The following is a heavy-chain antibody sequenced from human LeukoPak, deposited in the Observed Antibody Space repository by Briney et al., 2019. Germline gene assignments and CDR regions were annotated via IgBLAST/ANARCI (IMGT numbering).Heavy chain of an antibody. D-gene: IGHD4-17*01. V-gene: IGHV3-48*03. Sequence: GGSLRLSCAASGFTFSSYEMNWVRQAPGKGLEWVSYISSSGSTIYYADSVKGRFTISRDNAKNSLYLQMNSLRAEDTAVYYCARVWGYDGDYSWFDPWGQGTLVTVSS. CDR3: ARVWGYDGDYSWFDP. J-gene: IGHJ5*02. CDR1: GFTFSSYE. CDR2: ISSSGSTI.